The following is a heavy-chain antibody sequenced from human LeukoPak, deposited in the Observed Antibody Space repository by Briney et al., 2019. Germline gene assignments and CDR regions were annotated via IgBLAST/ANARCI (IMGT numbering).Heavy chain of an antibody. CDR2: IYYSGST. CDR3: ASGVDYYDSSGYYYFDY. CDR1: GGSISSGGYY. Sequence: SSETLSLTCTVSGGSISSGGYYWSWIRQHPGKGLEWIGYIYYSGSTYYNPSLKSRVTISVDTSKNQFSLKLSSVTAADTAVYYCASGVDYYDSSGYYYFDYWGQGTLVTVSS. V-gene: IGHV4-31*03. J-gene: IGHJ4*02. D-gene: IGHD3-22*01.